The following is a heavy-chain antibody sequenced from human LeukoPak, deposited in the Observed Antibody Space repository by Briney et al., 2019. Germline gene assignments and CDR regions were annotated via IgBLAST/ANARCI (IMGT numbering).Heavy chain of an antibody. CDR2: IYYSGST. CDR1: GGSISSYY. Sequence: SETLSLTCTVSGGSISSYYWSWIRQPPGKGLEWIGYIYYSGSTNYNPSLKSRVTISVDTSKNQFSLKPSSVTAADTAVYYCARRKLGYFDYWGQGTLVTVSS. D-gene: IGHD7-27*01. CDR3: ARRKLGYFDY. V-gene: IGHV4-59*01. J-gene: IGHJ4*02.